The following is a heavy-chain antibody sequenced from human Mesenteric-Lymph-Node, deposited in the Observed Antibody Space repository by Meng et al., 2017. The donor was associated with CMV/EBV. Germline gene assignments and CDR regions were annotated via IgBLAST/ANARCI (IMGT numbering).Heavy chain of an antibody. D-gene: IGHD6-13*01. CDR2: IYSGGST. J-gene: IGHJ4*02. CDR1: GFTVSSNY. CDR3: ARRGSSSWFLDY. V-gene: IGHV3-66*01. Sequence: LSCASAGFTVSSNYLSWVRQAPGKGLEWVSLIYSGGSTYYADSVKGRFTISRDNSKNTLFLQMNSLRAEDTAVYYCARRGSSSWFLDYWGQGTLVTVSS.